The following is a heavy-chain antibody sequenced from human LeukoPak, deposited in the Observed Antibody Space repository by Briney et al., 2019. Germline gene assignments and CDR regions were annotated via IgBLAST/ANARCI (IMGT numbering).Heavy chain of an antibody. CDR2: IRYDGSNK. J-gene: IGHJ6*03. D-gene: IGHD4-23*01. V-gene: IGHV3-30*02. CDR3: AKDGSTVVTQGYYYYMDV. Sequence: PGGSLRLSRAASGFTFSSYGMHWVRQAPGKGLEWVAFIRYDGSNKYYADSVKGRFTISRDNSKNTLYLQMNSLRAEDTAVYYCAKDGSTVVTQGYYYYMDVWGKGTTVTVSS. CDR1: GFTFSSYG.